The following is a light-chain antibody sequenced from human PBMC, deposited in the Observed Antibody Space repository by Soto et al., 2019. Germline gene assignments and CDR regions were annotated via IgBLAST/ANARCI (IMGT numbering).Light chain of an antibody. CDR1: SGSIATNY. V-gene: IGLV6-57*02. Sequence: NFMLTQPHSVSESPGKTVTISCTGNSGSIATNYVQWYQQRPGSAPTTVIYEDTQRPSGVPERFSGSIDSSSNSASLTISGLKTEDEDDYYCQSYDGSNPDVVFGGGTKVTVL. CDR2: EDT. J-gene: IGLJ2*01. CDR3: QSYDGSNPDVV.